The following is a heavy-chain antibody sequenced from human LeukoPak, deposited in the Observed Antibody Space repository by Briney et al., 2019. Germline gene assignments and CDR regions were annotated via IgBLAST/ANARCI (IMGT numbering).Heavy chain of an antibody. CDR3: ARSPINTIFGVVITRGLDY. CDR1: GGSFSGYY. V-gene: IGHV4-34*01. J-gene: IGHJ4*02. Sequence: SETLSLTCAVYGGSFSGYYWSWIRQPPGKGLEWIGEINHSGSTNYNPSLKSRVTISVDTSKNQFSLKLSSVTAADTAVYYCARSPINTIFGVVITRGLDYWGQGTLVTVSS. D-gene: IGHD3-3*01. CDR2: INHSGST.